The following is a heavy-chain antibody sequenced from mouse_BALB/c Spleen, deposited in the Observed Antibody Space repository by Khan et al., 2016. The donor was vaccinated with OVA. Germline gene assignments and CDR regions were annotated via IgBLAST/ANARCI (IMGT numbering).Heavy chain of an antibody. Sequence: VQLKESGPGLVKPSQSLSLTCTVTGYSITSEYAWNWIRHFPGNKLEWMGYINYSGNTRYNPSLKSRISITRDPSKNPFFLQLNSVTTEDTATYYCTRKDYYDYDPFPYWGQGTLVTVSA. V-gene: IGHV3-2*02. CDR1: GYSITSEYA. D-gene: IGHD2-4*01. CDR3: TRKDYYDYDPFPY. J-gene: IGHJ3*01. CDR2: INYSGNT.